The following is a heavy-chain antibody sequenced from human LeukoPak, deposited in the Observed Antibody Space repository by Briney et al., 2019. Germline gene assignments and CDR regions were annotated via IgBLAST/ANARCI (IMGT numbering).Heavy chain of an antibody. D-gene: IGHD2-2*01. CDR2: IYDSGST. CDR1: GGSISSRSYS. J-gene: IGHJ4*02. CDR3: ARTYSSTWTGLYFDH. V-gene: IGHV4-39*01. Sequence: SETLSLTCTVSGGSISSRSYSWGWIRQPPGKGLEWIGNIYDSGSTSPNPSLRSRVTMPVDTAKNQFSLKLSSVTAADTAVYYGARTYSSTWTGLYFDHWGQGTLVTVSS.